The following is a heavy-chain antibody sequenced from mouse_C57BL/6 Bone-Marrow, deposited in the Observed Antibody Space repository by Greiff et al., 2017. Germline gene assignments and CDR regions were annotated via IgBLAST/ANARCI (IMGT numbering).Heavy chain of an antibody. V-gene: IGHV1-76*01. CDR1: GYTFTDYY. D-gene: IGHD2-4*01. Sequence: VQRVESGAELVRPGASVKLSCKASGYTFTDYYINWVKQRPGQGLEWIARIYPGSGNTYYNEKFKGKATLTAEKSSSTAYMQLSSLTSEDSAVYFCARRGSTMITTGIYYAMDYWGQGTSVTVSS. J-gene: IGHJ4*01. CDR3: ARRGSTMITTGIYYAMDY. CDR2: IYPGSGNT.